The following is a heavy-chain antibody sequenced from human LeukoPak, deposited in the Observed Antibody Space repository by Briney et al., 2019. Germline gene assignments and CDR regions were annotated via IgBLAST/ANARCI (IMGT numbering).Heavy chain of an antibody. Sequence: SETLPLTCTVSGGSLSSSSYYWGWIRQPPGKGLEWIGSIYYSGSTYYNPSLKSRVTISVDTSKNQFSLKLSSVTAADTAVYYCARDDYGEEGMDYWGQGTLVTVSS. J-gene: IGHJ4*02. CDR2: IYYSGST. CDR3: ARDDYGEEGMDY. V-gene: IGHV4-39*07. D-gene: IGHD4-17*01. CDR1: GGSLSSSSYY.